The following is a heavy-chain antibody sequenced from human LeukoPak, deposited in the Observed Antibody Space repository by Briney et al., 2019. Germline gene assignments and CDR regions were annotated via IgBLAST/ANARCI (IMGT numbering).Heavy chain of an antibody. D-gene: IGHD3-3*01. Sequence: GGSLRLSCAASGFTFSSYSMNWVRQAPGKGLEWVSSISSSSNYIYYADSVKGRFTISRDNAKNSLYLQMNSLRAEDTAVYYCARAGDFWSGYPRNWFDPWGQGTPVTVSS. J-gene: IGHJ5*02. CDR2: ISSSSNYI. V-gene: IGHV3-21*01. CDR1: GFTFSSYS. CDR3: ARAGDFWSGYPRNWFDP.